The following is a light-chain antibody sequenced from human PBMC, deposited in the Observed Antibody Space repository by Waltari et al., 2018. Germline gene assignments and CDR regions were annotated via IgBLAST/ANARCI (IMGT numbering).Light chain of an antibody. CDR2: EVT. V-gene: IGLV2-8*01. Sequence: QSALTQPPSASGSPGQSVTISCTGTSSDAGGYNSVSWYQQHPGKAPKLMIYEVTKRPSGVPDRFSGSKSGNTASLTVSGLQAEDEADYYCSSYAGSNNWVFGGGTKLTV. CDR1: SSDAGGYNS. CDR3: SSYAGSNNWV. J-gene: IGLJ2*01.